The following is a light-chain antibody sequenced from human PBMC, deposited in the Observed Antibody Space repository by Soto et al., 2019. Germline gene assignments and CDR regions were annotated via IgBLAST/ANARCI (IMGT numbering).Light chain of an antibody. Sequence: DIQMTQSPSTLSASLGDTVTVTCRASQSVSGWFDWYQQKPGEAPKLLIYDASALPRGVPSRFRGSGSGTKFTLTISSLQPEDSETYYCQQTNTFPLTFGGGTKVDIK. CDR2: DAS. CDR1: QSVSGW. CDR3: QQTNTFPLT. V-gene: IGKV1-5*01. J-gene: IGKJ4*01.